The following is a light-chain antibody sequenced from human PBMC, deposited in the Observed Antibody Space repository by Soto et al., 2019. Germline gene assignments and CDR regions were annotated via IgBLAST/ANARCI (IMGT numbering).Light chain of an antibody. Sequence: QSVLTQPASVSESPGQSITISCAGTSSDIGGYKYVSWYQQHPGKAPKLMIYEVSNRPSGVSNRFSGSKSGNTASLTISGLQAEDEADYYCSSYSRSSFYVFGTGTKVTVL. CDR2: EVS. J-gene: IGLJ1*01. CDR3: SSYSRSSFYV. V-gene: IGLV2-14*01. CDR1: SSDIGGYKY.